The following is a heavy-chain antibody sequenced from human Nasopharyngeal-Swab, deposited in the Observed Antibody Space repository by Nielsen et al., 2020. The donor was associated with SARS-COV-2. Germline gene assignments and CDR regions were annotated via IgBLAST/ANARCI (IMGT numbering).Heavy chain of an antibody. J-gene: IGHJ4*02. V-gene: IGHV3-21*01. CDR1: GFTFSSYS. D-gene: IGHD2-21*02. CDR2: ISSSSSYI. CDR3: ARDYYAYCGGDCYSGPNYFDY. Sequence: GGSLRLSCAASGFTFSSYSMNWVRQAPGKGLEWVSSISSSSSYIYYADSVKGRLTISRDNAKNSLYLQMNSLRAEDTAVYYCARDYYAYCGGDCYSGPNYFDYWGQGTLVTVSS.